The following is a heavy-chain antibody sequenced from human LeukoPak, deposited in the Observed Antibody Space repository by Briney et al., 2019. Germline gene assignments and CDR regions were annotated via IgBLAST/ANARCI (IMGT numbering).Heavy chain of an antibody. V-gene: IGHV4-31*03. Sequence: PSQTLSLTCTVSGGSISSGGYFWSWIRQYPGKGLEWIGYISYSGSTYYSPILKSRVTISVDTSKNQFSLKLRSVTAADTAVYYCAREVEYYDSSGYSNYFDYWGQGTLVTVSS. CDR2: ISYSGST. J-gene: IGHJ4*02. CDR3: AREVEYYDSSGYSNYFDY. D-gene: IGHD3-22*01. CDR1: GGSISSGGYF.